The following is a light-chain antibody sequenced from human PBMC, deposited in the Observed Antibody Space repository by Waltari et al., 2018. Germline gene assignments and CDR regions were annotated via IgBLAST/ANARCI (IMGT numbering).Light chain of an antibody. V-gene: IGKV4-1*01. CDR3: QQSYSIPYT. CDR1: QSVLSSSNNKNF. J-gene: IGKJ2*01. CDR2: WAS. Sequence: DIVMTQSPDSLTVSLGERATVNCKSSQSVLSSSNNKNFLAWYQQKPGQPPKLLIYWASTRGSGVPDRFSGSGSGTDFTLTISSLQAEDVAVYYCQQSYSIPYTFGQGTKLEIK.